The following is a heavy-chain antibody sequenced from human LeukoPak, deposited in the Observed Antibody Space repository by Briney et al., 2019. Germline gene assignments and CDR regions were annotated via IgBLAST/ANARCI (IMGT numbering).Heavy chain of an antibody. CDR2: ISYDGSNK. J-gene: IGHJ4*02. V-gene: IGHV3-30-3*01. CDR1: GFTFSSYA. CDR3: ARSLRTDFDY. Sequence: PGRSLRLSCAASGFTFSSYAMHWVRQAPGKGLEWVAVISYDGSNKYYAESVKGRFTISRDNSKHTLYLQMNSLRAEDTAVYYCARSLRTDFDYWGQGTLVSVSS.